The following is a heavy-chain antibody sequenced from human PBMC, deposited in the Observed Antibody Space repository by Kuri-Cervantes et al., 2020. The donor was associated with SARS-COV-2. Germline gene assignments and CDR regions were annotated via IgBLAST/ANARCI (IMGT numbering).Heavy chain of an antibody. V-gene: IGHV3-21*04. J-gene: IGHJ4*02. CDR2: SSSSSSYI. Sequence: GESLKISCAASGFTFSSYSMNWVRQAPGKGLEWVSSSSSSSSYIYYADSVKGRFTISRDNAKNSLYLQMNSLRTEDTAFYYCARAGTSGSYLGYWGQGTLVTVSS. CDR1: GFTFSSYS. CDR3: ARAGTSGSYLGY. D-gene: IGHD1-26*01.